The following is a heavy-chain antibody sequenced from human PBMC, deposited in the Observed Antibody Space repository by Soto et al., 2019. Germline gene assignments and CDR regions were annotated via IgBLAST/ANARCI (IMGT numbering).Heavy chain of an antibody. CDR2: ISFYYGNT. J-gene: IGHJ4*02. D-gene: IGHD3-10*01. CDR3: ARGGLKREGRVFDF. V-gene: IGHV1-18*04. Sequence: QVQLVQSGAEVRKPGASVKVSCKASNYNFTRYGISWVRQAPGQGLEWRGWISFYYGNTNYAQKFQDRVTTTTDTSTSTAYLELRSRTSADTAGYYCARGGLKREGRVFDFWGQGTLVTVSS. CDR1: NYNFTRYG.